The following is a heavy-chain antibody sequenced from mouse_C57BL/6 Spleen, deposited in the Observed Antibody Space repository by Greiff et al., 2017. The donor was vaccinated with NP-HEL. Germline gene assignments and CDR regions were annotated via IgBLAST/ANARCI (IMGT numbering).Heavy chain of an antibody. Sequence: QVQLQQSGAELVKPGASVKMSCKASGYTFTSYWITWVKQRPGQGLEWIGDIYPGSGSTNYNEKFKSKATLTVDTSSSTAYMQLSSLTSEDSAVYYCARRDRLRRRPYYAMDYWGQGTSVTVSS. CDR1: GYTFTSYW. J-gene: IGHJ4*01. CDR2: IYPGSGST. V-gene: IGHV1-55*01. D-gene: IGHD2-2*01. CDR3: ARRDRLRRRPYYAMDY.